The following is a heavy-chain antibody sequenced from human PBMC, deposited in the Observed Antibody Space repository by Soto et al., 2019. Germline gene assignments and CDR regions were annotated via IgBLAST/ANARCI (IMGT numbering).Heavy chain of an antibody. CDR3: AHRPSYCSGGSCYSGFDY. CDR1: GFSLSTSGVG. J-gene: IGHJ4*02. V-gene: IGHV2-5*02. CDR2: VYWDDDK. D-gene: IGHD2-15*01. Sequence: QITLKESGPTLVKPTQTLTLTCTFSGFSLSTSGVGVGWIRQPPGKALEWLALVYWDDDKRYSPSLKSRLTITKDTSKNQVVLTMTNMDPVDTATYYCAHRPSYCSGGSCYSGFDYWGQGTLVTVSS.